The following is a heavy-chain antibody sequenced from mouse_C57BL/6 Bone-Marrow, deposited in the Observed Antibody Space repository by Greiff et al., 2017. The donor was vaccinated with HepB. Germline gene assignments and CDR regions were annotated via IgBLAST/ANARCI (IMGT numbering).Heavy chain of an antibody. J-gene: IGHJ2*01. CDR1: GFNIKDDY. V-gene: IGHV14-4*01. CDR3: TTEGGYFYDY. D-gene: IGHD2-3*01. CDR2: IDPENGDT. Sequence: EVQLQQSGAELVRPGASVKLSCTASGFNIKDDYMHWVKQRPEQGLEWIGWIDPENGDTEYASKFQGKATITADTSSNTAYLQLSSLTSEDTAVYYCTTEGGYFYDYWGQGTTLTVSS.